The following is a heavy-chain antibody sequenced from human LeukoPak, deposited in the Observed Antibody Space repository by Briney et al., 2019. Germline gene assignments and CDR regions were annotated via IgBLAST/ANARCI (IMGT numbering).Heavy chain of an antibody. D-gene: IGHD3-9*01. CDR2: MNPINGNT. J-gene: IGHJ4*02. CDR3: AIGLATTTWTIAMTGLDH. Sequence: ASVTVSCKSSGYTFTSYDINWVRQAPGQGLEWMGWMNPINGNTEYAQKFQGRVTMTRDTSISTAYMELSSLSSEDTAVYYCAIGLATTTWTIAMTGLDHWGPGTLVTVSS. V-gene: IGHV1-8*01. CDR1: GYTFTSYD.